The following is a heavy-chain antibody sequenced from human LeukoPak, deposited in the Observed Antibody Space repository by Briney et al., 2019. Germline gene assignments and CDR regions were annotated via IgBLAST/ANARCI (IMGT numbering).Heavy chain of an antibody. D-gene: IGHD5-12*01. V-gene: IGHV4-59*01. J-gene: IGHJ5*02. CDR3: ARGRGYSGYDDNWFDP. CDR2: IYYSGST. Sequence: SETLSLTCTVSGGSISSYYWSWIRQPPGKGLEWIGYIYYSGSTNYNPSLKSRVTISVDTSKNQFSLKLSSVTAADTAVYYCARGRGYSGYDDNWFDPWGQGTLVTVSS. CDR1: GGSISSYY.